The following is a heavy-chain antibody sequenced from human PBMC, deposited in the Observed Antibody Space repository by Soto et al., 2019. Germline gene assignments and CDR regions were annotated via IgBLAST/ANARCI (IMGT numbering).Heavy chain of an antibody. CDR1: GFTFSKHW. CDR3: ARDMRAVPWYGGVSSAFDM. V-gene: IGHV3-74*01. J-gene: IGHJ3*02. D-gene: IGHD3-10*01. Sequence: EVQLVESGGGLVQPGESLILSCAASGFTFSKHWIHWVRQAPGQGLVWVSRTKTDGTTSYADSVKGRFTISRDNAKNTLFLQMNSLRAEDTAVYYCARDMRAVPWYGGVSSAFDMWGQGTMVTVSS. CDR2: TKTDGTT.